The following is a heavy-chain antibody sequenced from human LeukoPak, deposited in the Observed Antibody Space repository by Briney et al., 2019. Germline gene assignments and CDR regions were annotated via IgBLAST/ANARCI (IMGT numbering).Heavy chain of an antibody. CDR3: AKDRTTMTNYFDY. CDR2: ISGGSGST. CDR1: GFTFSSYA. Sequence: GGSLRLSCAASGFTFSSYAMSWVRQAPGKGLAWVSTISGGSGSTYCADSVKGRFTISRDNSRNTLYLHMNSLRADDTAIYYCAKDRTTMTNYFDYWGQGTLVTVSS. J-gene: IGHJ4*02. V-gene: IGHV3-23*01. D-gene: IGHD3-22*01.